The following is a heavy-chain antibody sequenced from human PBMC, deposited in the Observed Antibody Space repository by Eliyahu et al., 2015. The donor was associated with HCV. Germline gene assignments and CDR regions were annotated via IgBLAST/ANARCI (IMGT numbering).Heavy chain of an antibody. D-gene: IGHD5-12*01. CDR2: PVDGSNK. CDR1: GFTFSSYG. V-gene: IGHV3-30*02. CDR3: AKDLYSGYDNIGYFDY. Sequence: QVQLVESGGGVVQPGGSLRLSCAASGFTFSSYGMHWVRQAPGKGLGGGGFFPVDGSNKYYADSVKGRFTISRDNSKNTLYLQMNSLRAEDTAVYYCAKDLYSGYDNIGYFDYWGQGTLVTVSS. J-gene: IGHJ4*02.